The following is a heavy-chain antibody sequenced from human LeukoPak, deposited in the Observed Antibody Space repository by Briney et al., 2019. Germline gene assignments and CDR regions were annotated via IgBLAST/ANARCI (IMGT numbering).Heavy chain of an antibody. Sequence: SETLSLTCTVSGGSISSSSYYWGWIRQPPGKGLEWIGSIYYSGSTYYNPSLKSRVTISVDTSKNQFSLKLSSVTAADTAVYYCARDRDSLAYWGQGTLVTVSS. D-gene: IGHD2-21*01. J-gene: IGHJ4*02. CDR2: IYYSGST. CDR1: GGSISSSSYY. CDR3: ARDRDSLAY. V-gene: IGHV4-39*07.